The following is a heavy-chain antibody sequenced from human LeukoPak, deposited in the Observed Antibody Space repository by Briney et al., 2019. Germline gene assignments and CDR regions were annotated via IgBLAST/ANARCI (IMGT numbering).Heavy chain of an antibody. CDR3: ARAQQLVLYYYYYMDV. CDR2: INPNSGGT. J-gene: IGHJ6*03. V-gene: IGHV1-2*02. D-gene: IGHD6-13*01. CDR1: GYTFTGYY. Sequence: ASVKVSCKASGYTFTGYYMHWVRQAPGQGPEWMGWINPNSGGTNYAQKFQGRVTMTRDTSISTAYMELSRLRSDDTAVYYCARAQQLVLYYYYYMDVWGKGTTVTVSS.